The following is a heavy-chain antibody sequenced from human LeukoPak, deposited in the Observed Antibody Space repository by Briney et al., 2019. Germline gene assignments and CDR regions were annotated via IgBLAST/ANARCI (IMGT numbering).Heavy chain of an antibody. CDR3: ARDCTNGVCYTGDGFY. CDR1: GGTFSSYA. Sequence: SVKVSCKASGGTFSSYAISWVRQAPGQGLEWMGRIIPIFGTANYAQKFQGRVTITTDESTSTAYMELSSLRSEDTAVYYCARDCTNGVCYTGDGFYWGQGTLVTVSS. CDR2: IIPIFGTA. D-gene: IGHD2-8*01. V-gene: IGHV1-69*05. J-gene: IGHJ4*02.